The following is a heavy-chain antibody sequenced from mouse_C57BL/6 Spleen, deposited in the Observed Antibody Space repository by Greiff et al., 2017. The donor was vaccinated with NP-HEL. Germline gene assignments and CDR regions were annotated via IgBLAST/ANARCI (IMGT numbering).Heavy chain of an antibody. CDR2: IYPGSGST. Sequence: QVQLQQSGAELVKPGASVKMSCKASGYTFTSYWITWVKQRPGQGLEWIGDIYPGSGSTNYNEKFKSKATLTVDTSSSTAYMQLSSLTSEDSAVYYCARYRRDYAMDYWGQGTSVTVSS. CDR1: GYTFTSYW. J-gene: IGHJ4*01. CDR3: ARYRRDYAMDY. D-gene: IGHD2-12*01. V-gene: IGHV1-55*01.